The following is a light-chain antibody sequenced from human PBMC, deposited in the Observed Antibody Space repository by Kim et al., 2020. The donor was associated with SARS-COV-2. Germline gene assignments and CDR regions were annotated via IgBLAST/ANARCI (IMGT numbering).Light chain of an antibody. Sequence: SITISCTWSNSNLGAGYDVHWSQQLPGTAPKLLIYANNNRPSGVPDRVSGYKSDTSASLVITGLQADDEGDYYCQSFDSSLTMHIFGGGTKVTVL. J-gene: IGLJ1*01. V-gene: IGLV1-40*01. CDR2: ANN. CDR3: QSFDSSLTMHI. CDR1: NSNLGAGYD.